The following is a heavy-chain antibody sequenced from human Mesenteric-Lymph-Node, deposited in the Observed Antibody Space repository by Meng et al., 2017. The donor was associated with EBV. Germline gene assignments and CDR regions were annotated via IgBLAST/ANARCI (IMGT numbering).Heavy chain of an antibody. D-gene: IGHD3-22*01. CDR3: ARADSSGPWHFDY. CDR1: SGYISSSNW. Sequence: VRLQAARPGLLKPSGTLSLTCSVSSGYISSSNWWSWVRQPPGKGLEWIGEIYHNGNTNYNPSLKSRVTISVDKSKNQFSLKLNSVTAADTAVYYCARADSSGPWHFDYWGQGTLVTVSS. J-gene: IGHJ4*02. CDR2: IYHNGNT. V-gene: IGHV4-4*02.